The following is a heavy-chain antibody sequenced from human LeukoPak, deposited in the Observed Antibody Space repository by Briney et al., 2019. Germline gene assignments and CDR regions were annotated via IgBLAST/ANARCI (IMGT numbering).Heavy chain of an antibody. CDR2: ISGSGGST. CDR1: GFTFSSYA. V-gene: IGHV3-23*01. Sequence: SGGSLRLSCAASGFTFSSYAMSWVRQAPGKGLEWVPAISGSGGSTYYADSVKGRFTISRDNSKNTLYLQMNSLRAEDTAVYYCANHYDILTGYYSSWGQGTLVTVSS. CDR3: ANHYDILTGYYSS. J-gene: IGHJ4*02. D-gene: IGHD3-9*01.